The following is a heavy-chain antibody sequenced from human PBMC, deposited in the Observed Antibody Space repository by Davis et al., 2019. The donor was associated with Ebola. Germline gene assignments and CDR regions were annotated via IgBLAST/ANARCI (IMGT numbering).Heavy chain of an antibody. CDR2: IYNGGST. Sequence: PGGSLRLSCAASGFTFSDYYMSWVRQAPGKGLEWVSVIYNGGSTYYADSVKGRFTISRDNSKITLYLQMNSLRAEDTAVYFCTRQLPYYSYGMDVWGQGTTVTVSS. J-gene: IGHJ6*02. D-gene: IGHD2-2*01. CDR3: TRQLPYYSYGMDV. CDR1: GFTFSDYY. V-gene: IGHV3-53*01.